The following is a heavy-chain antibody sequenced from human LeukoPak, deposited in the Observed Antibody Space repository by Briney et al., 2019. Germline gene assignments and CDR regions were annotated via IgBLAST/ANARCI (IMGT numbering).Heavy chain of an antibody. CDR2: TRNKANSYTT. Sequence: PGGSLRLSCAASGFTFSDHYMDWVRQAPGKGLEWVGRTRNKANSYTTEYAASVKGRFTISRDDSKNSLYLQMNSLKTEDTAVYYCARGSDSPSPHAFDIWGQGTMVTVSS. V-gene: IGHV3-72*01. CDR1: GFTFSDHY. J-gene: IGHJ3*02. CDR3: ARGSDSPSPHAFDI.